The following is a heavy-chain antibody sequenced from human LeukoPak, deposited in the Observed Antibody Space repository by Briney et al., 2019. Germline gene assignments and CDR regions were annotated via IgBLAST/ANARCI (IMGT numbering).Heavy chain of an antibody. V-gene: IGHV4-59*01. J-gene: IGHJ4*02. Sequence: PSETLSLTCTVSGGSISSYYWSWIRQPPGKGLEWIGYIYYSGSTNYNPSPKSRVTISVDTSKNQFSLKLSSVTAADTAVYYCARGVSSGWWYFDYWGQGTLVTVSS. CDR3: ARGVSSGWWYFDY. D-gene: IGHD6-19*01. CDR2: IYYSGST. CDR1: GGSISSYY.